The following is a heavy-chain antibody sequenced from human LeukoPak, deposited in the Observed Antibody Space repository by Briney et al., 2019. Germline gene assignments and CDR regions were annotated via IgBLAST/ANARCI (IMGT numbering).Heavy chain of an antibody. CDR2: INHSGST. J-gene: IGHJ4*02. D-gene: IGHD2-2*01. CDR1: GGYFSGYY. Sequence: SETLSLTCAVYGGYFSGYYWSWIRQPPGKGLEWIGEINHSGSTNYNPSLKSRVTISVDTSKNQFSLKLSSVTAADTAVYYCAGDHLYCSSTSCYGGPFDYWGQGTLVTVSS. V-gene: IGHV4-34*01. CDR3: AGDHLYCSSTSCYGGPFDY.